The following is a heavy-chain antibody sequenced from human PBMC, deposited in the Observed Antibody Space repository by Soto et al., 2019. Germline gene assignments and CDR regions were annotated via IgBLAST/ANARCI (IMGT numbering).Heavy chain of an antibody. CDR2: IYWDDDK. V-gene: IGHV2-5*02. CDR3: AHRRGLGRFDP. Sequence: QITLKESGPTLVKPTQTLTLTCTFSGFSLSTSGVGVGWIRQPPGKALEWLALIYWDDDKRYSPSLKSRLTITKDTSKNQGVFTMTNMDPVDTATYYCAHRRGLGRFDPWGQGTLVIVSS. J-gene: IGHJ5*02. CDR1: GFSLSTSGVG.